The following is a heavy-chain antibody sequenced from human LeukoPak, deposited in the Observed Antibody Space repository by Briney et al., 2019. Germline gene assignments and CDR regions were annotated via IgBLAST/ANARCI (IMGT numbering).Heavy chain of an antibody. CDR2: IYSGGST. D-gene: IGHD6-13*01. Sequence: GGSLRLSCAASGFTVSSNYMSWVRQAPGKGLEWVSVIYSGGSTYYADSVKGRFTISRHNSKNTLYLQMNSLRAEDTAVYYCASPSWSSSWTTRYYGMDVWGQGTTVTVSS. CDR3: ASPSWSSSWTTRYYGMDV. V-gene: IGHV3-53*04. CDR1: GFTVSSNY. J-gene: IGHJ6*02.